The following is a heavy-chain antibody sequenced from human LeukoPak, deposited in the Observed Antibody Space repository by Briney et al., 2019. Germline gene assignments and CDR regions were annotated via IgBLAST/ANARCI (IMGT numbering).Heavy chain of an antibody. D-gene: IGHD3-22*01. J-gene: IGHJ4*02. CDR1: GFTFSSYS. CDR3: ARDLVLYYYDSSGSPFDY. V-gene: IGHV3-21*01. CDR2: ISSSSYI. Sequence: PGGSLRLSCAASGFTFSSYSTNWVRQAPGKGLEWVSSISSSSYIYYADSVKGRFTISRDNAKNSLYLQMNSLRAEDTAVYYCARDLVLYYYDSSGSPFDYWGQGTLVAVSS.